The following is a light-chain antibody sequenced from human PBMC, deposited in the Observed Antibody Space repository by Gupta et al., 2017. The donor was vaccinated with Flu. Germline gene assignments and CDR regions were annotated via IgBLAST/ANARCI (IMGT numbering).Light chain of an antibody. CDR1: QTVSSSY. Sequence: VLTQSPGTLSLSPGEGATLSCRASQTVSSSYLAWYQQKPGQAPRLLIYGASNRATGIPDRFGGSGSGTDFTLTISRLEPEDFAVYYCHQYIDSLGFGQGTKVEIK. CDR3: HQYIDSLG. J-gene: IGKJ1*01. V-gene: IGKV3-20*01. CDR2: GAS.